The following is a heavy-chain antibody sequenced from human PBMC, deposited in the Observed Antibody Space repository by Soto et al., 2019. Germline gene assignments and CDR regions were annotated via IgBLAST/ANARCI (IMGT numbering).Heavy chain of an antibody. J-gene: IGHJ4*02. CDR2: IYHSGST. CDR3: AGSDDSSGYYYFDY. Sequence: LSLTCAVSGGSISSGGYSWSWIRQPPGKGLEWIGYIYHSGSTYYNPSLKSRVTISVDRSKNQFSLKLSSVTAADTAVYYCAGSDDSSGYYYFDYWGQGTLVTVSS. CDR1: GGSISSGGYS. D-gene: IGHD3-22*01. V-gene: IGHV4-30-2*01.